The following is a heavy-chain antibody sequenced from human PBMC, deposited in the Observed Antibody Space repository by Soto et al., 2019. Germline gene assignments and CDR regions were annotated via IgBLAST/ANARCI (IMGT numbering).Heavy chain of an antibody. CDR1: GGTFTHFL. J-gene: IGHJ5*01. CDR2: IIPTFDSP. V-gene: IGHV1-69*06. CDR3: ASVWGMTVTATNS. D-gene: IGHD2-21*02. Sequence: QMQLVQSGAEVKKPGSSVRVSCKASGGTFTHFLFSWVRQAPGQGLEYMGNIIPTFDSPKYAQKFQGRITISADKSTDTVYLDLSSLSSDDTALYYCASVWGMTVTATNSWCQGTLVTVSS.